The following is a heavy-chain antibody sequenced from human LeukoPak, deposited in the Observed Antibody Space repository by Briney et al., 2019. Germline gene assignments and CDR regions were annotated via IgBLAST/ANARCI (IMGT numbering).Heavy chain of an antibody. V-gene: IGHV4-59*01. CDR1: GGSISSYY. Sequence: SETLSLTCTVSGGSISSYYWSWMRPPPGKRLEWSGYIYYSGGTNYNTSLTSRVTISVDTSKNQFSLKLSSVTAADTAVYYCARRAVAGRSYYYYGMDVWGQRTRVTVSS. CDR2: IYYSGGT. D-gene: IGHD6-19*01. CDR3: ARRAVAGRSYYYYGMDV. J-gene: IGHJ6*02.